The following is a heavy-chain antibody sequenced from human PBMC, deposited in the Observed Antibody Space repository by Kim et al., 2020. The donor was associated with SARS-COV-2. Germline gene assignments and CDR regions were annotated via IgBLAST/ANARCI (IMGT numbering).Heavy chain of an antibody. D-gene: IGHD6-19*01. CDR3: ASHAYSSGWSKMDD. Sequence: GGSLRLSCAASGFIFSNFAMSWVRQAPGKGLEWVSTISYTGGSTYYADSVQGRFTTSRDNSEKTLFLQMDSLRDDDTAVYYCASHAYSSGWSKMDDWGQG. J-gene: IGHJ4*02. CDR1: GFIFSNFA. CDR2: ISYTGGST. V-gene: IGHV3-23*01.